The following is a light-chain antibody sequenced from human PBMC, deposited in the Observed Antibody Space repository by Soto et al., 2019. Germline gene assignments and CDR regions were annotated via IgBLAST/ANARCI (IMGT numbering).Light chain of an antibody. J-gene: IGKJ5*01. CDR2: AAS. Sequence: DIRMTHSPASLSASVEDRVTITCRASQTVRTYLNWYQQKPGKAPKLLIYAASNLQSGVPSRFSGSGSGTDFTLTITSLRPEDFATYWCQQSYNTPVTFGQGTRLEIK. CDR1: QTVRTY. CDR3: QQSYNTPVT. V-gene: IGKV1-39*01.